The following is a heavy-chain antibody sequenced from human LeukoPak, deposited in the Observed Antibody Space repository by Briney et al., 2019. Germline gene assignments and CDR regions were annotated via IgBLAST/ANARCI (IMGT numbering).Heavy chain of an antibody. CDR2: IKPDGGEK. J-gene: IGHJ4*02. V-gene: IGHV3-7*01. Sequence: TGGSLRLSCAASGFTFSTYWMGWVRQAPGKGLEWVANIKPDGGEKYYVDSVKGRFTIPRDNAKNSLYLQMNNLSAEDTAVYYCAREGSGVYFYYFDYWGQGTLVTVSS. CDR1: GFTFSTYW. D-gene: IGHD5/OR15-5a*01. CDR3: AREGSGVYFYYFDY.